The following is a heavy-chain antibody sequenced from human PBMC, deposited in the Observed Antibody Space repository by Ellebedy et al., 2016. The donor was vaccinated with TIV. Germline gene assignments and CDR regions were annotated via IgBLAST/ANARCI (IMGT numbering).Heavy chain of an antibody. D-gene: IGHD3-16*01. V-gene: IGHV5-51*01. Sequence: KVSCQASGYYFTFYWIAWVRQLPGKGLECMGRIYPRDSDARYSPSFQGQAPMSVDKAPNTAFLEWSSLKPSDTATYYCARQGDTRIRGDPGGLQYWGQGTAVTVSS. CDR2: IYPRDSDA. J-gene: IGHJ4*02. CDR3: ARQGDTRIRGDPGGLQY. CDR1: GYYFTFYW.